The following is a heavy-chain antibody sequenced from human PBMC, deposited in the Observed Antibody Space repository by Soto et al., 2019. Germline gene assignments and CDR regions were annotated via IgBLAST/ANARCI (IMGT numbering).Heavy chain of an antibody. J-gene: IGHJ5*02. CDR1: GYSFTSYW. D-gene: IGHD6-19*01. V-gene: IGHV5-10-1*01. CDR3: ARQTPYSSGWSRTDWFDP. Sequence: PGESLKISCKGSGYSFTSYWISWVRQMPGKGLEWMGRIDPSDSYTNYSPSFQGHVTISADKSISTAYLQWSSLKASDTAMYYCARQTPYSSGWSRTDWFDPWGQGTLVTVSS. CDR2: IDPSDSYT.